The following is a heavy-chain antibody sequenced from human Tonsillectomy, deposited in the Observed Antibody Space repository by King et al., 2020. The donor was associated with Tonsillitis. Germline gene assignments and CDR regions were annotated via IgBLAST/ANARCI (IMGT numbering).Heavy chain of an antibody. V-gene: IGHV3-21*01. CDR3: ARDLMGLNFQH. J-gene: IGHJ1*01. Sequence: QLVQSGGGLVKPGGSLRLSCAASGFTFSSYSMNWVRQAPGKGLEWVSSISSSSSYIYYADSVKGRFTITRDNAKNSLYLQMNSLRAEDTAVYYCARDLMGLNFQHWGQGTLVTVSS. CDR1: GFTFSSYS. CDR2: ISSSSSYI. D-gene: IGHD3-16*01.